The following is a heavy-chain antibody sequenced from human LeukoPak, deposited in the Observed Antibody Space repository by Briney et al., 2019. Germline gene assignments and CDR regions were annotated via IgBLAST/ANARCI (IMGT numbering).Heavy chain of an antibody. V-gene: IGHV3-23*01. Sequence: GGSLRLSCAASGFTFSSYAMSWVRQAPGKGLEWVSAISGSGGSTYYAASVKGRFTISRDNSKNTLYLQMNSLRAEDTAVYFCAKMYAAGYYYDSSGFGLDYWGQGTLVTVSS. J-gene: IGHJ4*02. CDR2: ISGSGGST. CDR3: AKMYAAGYYYDSSGFGLDY. D-gene: IGHD3-22*01. CDR1: GFTFSSYA.